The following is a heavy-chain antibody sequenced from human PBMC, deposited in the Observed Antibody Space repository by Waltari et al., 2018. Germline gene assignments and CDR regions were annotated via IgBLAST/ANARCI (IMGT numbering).Heavy chain of an antibody. V-gene: IGHV3-74*01. CDR3: ARDLYDTGSGDYPGRDF. D-gene: IGHD1-26*01. CDR1: GFTFSTFC. J-gene: IGHJ4*02. CDR2: IDSGGSDT. Sequence: VQLVESGGVLVHPGGSLRLSCAAAGFTFSTFCMHWVREAPGKGLVWVSRIDSGGSDTSYAGSVKGRFTISRDNTKNTLYLQMNSLRGEDTGVYYCARDLYDTGSGDYPGRDFWGQGTLVTVAS.